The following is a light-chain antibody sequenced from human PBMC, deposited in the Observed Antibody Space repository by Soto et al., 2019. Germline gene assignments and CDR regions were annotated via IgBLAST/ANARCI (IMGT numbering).Light chain of an antibody. V-gene: IGKV1-39*01. J-gene: IGKJ1*01. CDR2: ATS. CDR1: QTVSTY. Sequence: DTQITQSQSSLSASVVHRISISCRASQTVSTYLNWYQQKPGKAPTLLISATSTLQSGVPSRFSGSGSGTDFTLTITSLQPEDFATYYCQQTYSTPRTFGQGTKVDIK. CDR3: QQTYSTPRT.